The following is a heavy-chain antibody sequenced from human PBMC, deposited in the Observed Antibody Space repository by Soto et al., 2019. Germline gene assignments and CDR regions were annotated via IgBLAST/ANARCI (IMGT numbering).Heavy chain of an antibody. CDR2: IHPGDSET. Sequence: GESLKISCKASGYRFTSYWIGWVRQMPGKGLELMGIIHPGDSETRYSPSFQGQVTISVEKSTSTAYLQWSSLEASDTAMYYCARHNKPVTSRDYFDQWGQGTLVTVSS. V-gene: IGHV5-51*01. CDR1: GYRFTSYW. J-gene: IGHJ4*02. CDR3: ARHNKPVTSRDYFDQ. D-gene: IGHD4-17*01.